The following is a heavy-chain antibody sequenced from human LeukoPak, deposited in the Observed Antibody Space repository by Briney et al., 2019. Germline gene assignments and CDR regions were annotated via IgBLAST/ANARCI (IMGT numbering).Heavy chain of an antibody. D-gene: IGHD6-13*01. CDR3: ARSLTAAAGNLGY. V-gene: IGHV3-21*01. CDR1: GFTVSSYG. CDR2: ISSSTSYI. J-gene: IGHJ4*02. Sequence: GGSLRLSCAASGFTVSSYGMTWVRQAPGKGLAWVSSISSSTSYINYADSVRGRFTISRDNAKNSLYLQMNSLRAEDTAVYYCARSLTAAAGNLGYWGQGTLITVSS.